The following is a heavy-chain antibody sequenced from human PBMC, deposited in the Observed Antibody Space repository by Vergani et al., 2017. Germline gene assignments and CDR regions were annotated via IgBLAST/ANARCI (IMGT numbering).Heavy chain of an antibody. D-gene: IGHD6-19*01. CDR2: ISSSSSTI. J-gene: IGHJ4*02. V-gene: IGHV3-21*01. Sequence: EVQLVESGGGLVKPGGSLRLSCAASGFTFSSYSMNWVRQAPGKGLEWVSSISSSSSTIYYADSVKGRFTISRDNAKNSLYLQMNSLRAEDTAVYYCARGMRWLVREPQLPDYWGQGTLVTVSS. CDR1: GFTFSSYS. CDR3: ARGMRWLVREPQLPDY.